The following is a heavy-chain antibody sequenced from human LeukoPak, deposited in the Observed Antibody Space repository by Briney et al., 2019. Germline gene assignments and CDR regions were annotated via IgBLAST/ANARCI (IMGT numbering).Heavy chain of an antibody. Sequence: SETLSLTCTVSGGSISSGDHYWSWIRQPPGKGLEWIGYIYYTGSTYYNPSLKSRVTISVDTSKKQLSLKLSSVTAADTAVYYCARAYYGSGSYGENDYWGQGTLVTVSS. D-gene: IGHD3-10*01. CDR2: IYYTGST. V-gene: IGHV4-30-4*01. CDR1: GGSISSGDHY. J-gene: IGHJ4*02. CDR3: ARAYYGSGSYGENDY.